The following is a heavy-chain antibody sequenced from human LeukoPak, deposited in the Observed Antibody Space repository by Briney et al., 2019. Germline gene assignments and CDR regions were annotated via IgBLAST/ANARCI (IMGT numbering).Heavy chain of an antibody. V-gene: IGHV4-59*01. J-gene: IGHJ6*02. CDR1: GGSISSYY. Sequence: SETLSLTCTVSGGSISSYYWSWFRQPPGKGLEWIGYIYYSGSTNYNPSLKSRVTISVDTSKNQFSLKLSSVTAADTAVYYCARDRGRSNYYYYYGMDVWGQGTTVTVSS. D-gene: IGHD2-15*01. CDR2: IYYSGST. CDR3: ARDRGRSNYYYYYGMDV.